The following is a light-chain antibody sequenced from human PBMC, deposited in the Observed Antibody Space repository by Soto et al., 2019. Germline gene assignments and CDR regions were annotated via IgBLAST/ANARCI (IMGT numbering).Light chain of an antibody. CDR2: AAS. CDR3: QQSYSTPQT. V-gene: IGKV1-8*01. J-gene: IGKJ1*01. Sequence: AFRMTKPPSSLSASPDDRVTITCRASQGISSFLAWYQQKPGKAPKLLIYAASSFQSGVPSRFSGSGSGTDFTLTISRLQPEDFATYYCQQSYSTPQTFGQGTKVDIK. CDR1: QGISSF.